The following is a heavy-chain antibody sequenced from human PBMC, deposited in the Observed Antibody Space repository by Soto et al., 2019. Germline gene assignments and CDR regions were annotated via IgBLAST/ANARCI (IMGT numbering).Heavy chain of an antibody. V-gene: IGHV2-5*02. D-gene: IGHD3-22*01. Sequence: QITLKESGPTLVKPTQTLTLTCTFSGFSLSTSGVGVGWIRQPPGKALEWLALIYWDDDKRYSPSLKTRLTITKDTSKTQVVLTMTNRDPVDTATYYCVRDSSGYYGFDNWGQGAPVTVSS. CDR2: IYWDDDK. CDR3: VRDSSGYYGFDN. J-gene: IGHJ4*02. CDR1: GFSLSTSGVG.